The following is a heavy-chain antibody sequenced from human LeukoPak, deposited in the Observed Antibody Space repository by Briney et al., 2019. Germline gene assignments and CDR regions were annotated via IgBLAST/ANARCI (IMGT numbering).Heavy chain of an antibody. V-gene: IGHV1-69*04. D-gene: IGHD3-22*01. CDR3: ARGPITMIVVVDSWFDP. CDR2: IIPILGIA. Sequence: ASVKVSCKASGGTFSSYAISWVRQAPGQGLEWIGRIIPILGIANYAQKFQGRVTITADKSTSTAYMELSSLRSEDTAVYYCARGPITMIVVVDSWFDPWGQGTLVTVSS. CDR1: GGTFSSYA. J-gene: IGHJ5*02.